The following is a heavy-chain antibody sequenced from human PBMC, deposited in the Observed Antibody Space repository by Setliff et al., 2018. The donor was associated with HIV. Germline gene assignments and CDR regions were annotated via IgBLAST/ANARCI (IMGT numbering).Heavy chain of an antibody. D-gene: IGHD3-22*01. CDR1: GGSINSTSYY. J-gene: IGHJ4*02. V-gene: IGHV4-39*07. Sequence: SETLSLTCTVSGGSINSTSYYWGWIRQPPGNGLEWVGSIYHTGSTYYKPSLKSRVTISVDTSKNQFSLKLTSVTAADTAVYYCARVKMIAGTDYFDYWGQGTLVTVSS. CDR2: IYHTGST. CDR3: ARVKMIAGTDYFDY.